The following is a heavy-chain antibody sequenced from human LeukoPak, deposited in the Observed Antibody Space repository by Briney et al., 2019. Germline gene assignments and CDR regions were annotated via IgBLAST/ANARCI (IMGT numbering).Heavy chain of an antibody. V-gene: IGHV4-38-2*01. Sequence: SETLSLTCAVSGYFISSGYYWGWIRQPAGKGLEWIGSIYHSGSTYYNPSLNRRVTISVDTSKNQFSLKLSSVTAADTAVYYCARGGQQPDYWGQGTLVTVSS. CDR2: IYHSGST. CDR1: GYFISSGYY. D-gene: IGHD6-13*01. CDR3: ARGGQQPDY. J-gene: IGHJ4*02.